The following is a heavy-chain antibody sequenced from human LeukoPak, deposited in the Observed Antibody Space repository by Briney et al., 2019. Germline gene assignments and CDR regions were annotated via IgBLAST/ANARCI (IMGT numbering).Heavy chain of an antibody. CDR1: GFTFNDQY. Sequence: AGGSLRLSCAASGFTFNDQYMSWIRQAPGKGLEWVSYISGGSNYIKYADSVKGRFTISRENAKNSLYLQMNSLRAEDTAVYYCARGGNQYYFDFWGQGTLVTVSS. D-gene: IGHD3-16*01. CDR3: ARGGNQYYFDF. CDR2: ISGGSNYI. J-gene: IGHJ4*02. V-gene: IGHV3-11*06.